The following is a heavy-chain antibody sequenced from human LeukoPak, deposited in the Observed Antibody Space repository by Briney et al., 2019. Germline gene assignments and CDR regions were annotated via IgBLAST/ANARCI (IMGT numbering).Heavy chain of an antibody. CDR1: GFTFSNYA. V-gene: IGHV3-23*01. D-gene: IGHD2/OR15-2a*01. CDR2: ISGSGGSA. CDR3: RYFLPHFDY. J-gene: IGHJ4*02. Sequence: PGGSLRLSCAASGFTFSNYAMNWVRQAPGKGLECVSGISGSGGSANYADSVKGRFTVSRDNSKNTLYLQMNSLRAEDTAVYYCRYFLPHFDYWGQGTLVTVSS.